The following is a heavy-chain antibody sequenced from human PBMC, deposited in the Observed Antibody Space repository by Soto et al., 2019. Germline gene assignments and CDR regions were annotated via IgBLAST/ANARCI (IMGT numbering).Heavy chain of an antibody. CDR3: AREVLIDLNYFDY. J-gene: IGHJ4*02. CDR1: GYTFTNYH. V-gene: IGHV1-46*01. D-gene: IGHD2-21*01. Sequence: QVQLVQSGTEVKKPGASVKVPCKASGYTFTNYHIHWVRQAPEDGLEWMGRINPSGGTTIYAQKFHSRVTMNRDTSTSKVYMELSSLRSEDTAVYYCAREVLIDLNYFDYWGQGALVTVSS. CDR2: INPSGGTT.